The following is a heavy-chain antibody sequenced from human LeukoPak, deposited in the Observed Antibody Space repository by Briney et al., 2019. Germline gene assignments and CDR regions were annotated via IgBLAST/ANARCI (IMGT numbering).Heavy chain of an antibody. CDR2: IYTTGKT. CDR1: SGSIHSYC. CDR3: ARHGYTASHYFLDF. J-gene: IGHJ4*02. V-gene: IGHV4-4*07. Sequence: SETLSLTCTVSSGSIHSYCWGWVRQPAGRGLEWIGRIYTTGKTDYNPSLKSRLTMSVDTSKRQFSLNLTSVTAADTAIYFCARHGYTASHYFLDFWSQGTLVTVSS. D-gene: IGHD3-16*01.